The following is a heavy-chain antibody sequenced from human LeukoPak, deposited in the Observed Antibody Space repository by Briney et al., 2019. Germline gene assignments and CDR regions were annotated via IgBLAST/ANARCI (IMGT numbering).Heavy chain of an antibody. V-gene: IGHV3-7*01. D-gene: IGHD6-13*01. Sequence: VGSLRLSCAVSGFTFSSYWVNWVPQAPGKGLERVASIRQDGGEKSYVDSVKGRFTISRDNTRNSLYLHMSSLRAEDTAVYYCARDGTAPGLYFDLWGQGTLVTVSS. CDR3: ARDGTAPGLYFDL. J-gene: IGHJ4*01. CDR2: IRQDGGEK. CDR1: GFTFSSYW.